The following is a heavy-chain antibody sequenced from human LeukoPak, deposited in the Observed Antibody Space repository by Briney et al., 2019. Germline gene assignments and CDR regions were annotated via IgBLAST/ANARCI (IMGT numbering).Heavy chain of an antibody. CDR1: XXTFXXXX. CDR3: ARGRGSYCDY. J-gene: IGHJ4*02. CDR2: IYPGDSDT. Sequence: GSXXTFXXXXIGWXXQXPXXXXXWMGIIYPGDSDTRYSPSFQGQVTISADKSISTAYLQWSSLKASDTAMYYCARGRGSYCDYWGQGTLVTVSS. D-gene: IGHD1-26*01. V-gene: IGHV5-51*01.